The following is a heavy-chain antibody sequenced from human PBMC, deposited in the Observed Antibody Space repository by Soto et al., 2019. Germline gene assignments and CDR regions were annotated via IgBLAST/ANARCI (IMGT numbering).Heavy chain of an antibody. CDR1: GYTFTVYY. D-gene: IGHD3-9*01. V-gene: IGHV1-2*04. Sequence: VSVKGSCKASGYTFTVYYMRWVRQAHGQGLERMGWINPNSGGTNYAQKFQGWVTMTRDTSISTAYMELSSLRAEDTAVYYCAGSSGAYYDILTGLIQMDNWFDPWGQGTLVTVSS. J-gene: IGHJ5*02. CDR3: AGSSGAYYDILTGLIQMDNWFDP. CDR2: INPNSGGT.